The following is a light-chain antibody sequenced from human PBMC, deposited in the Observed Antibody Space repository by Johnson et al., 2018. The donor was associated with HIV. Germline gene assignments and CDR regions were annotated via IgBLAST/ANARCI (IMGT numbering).Light chain of an antibody. CDR2: GNN. Sequence: QSVLTQPPSVSAAPGQKVTISCSGSSSNIGNNYVSWYQQFPGTAPKLLIYGNNKRPSGIPDRFSASKSGTSATLGITGLQTGDEAGYYCGTWDSSLSAYVCGTGTKVTVL. V-gene: IGLV1-51*01. CDR1: SSNIGNNY. J-gene: IGLJ1*01. CDR3: GTWDSSLSAYV.